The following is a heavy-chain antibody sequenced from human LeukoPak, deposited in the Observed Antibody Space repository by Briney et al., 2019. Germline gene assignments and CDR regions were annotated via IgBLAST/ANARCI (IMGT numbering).Heavy chain of an antibody. V-gene: IGHV4-61*05. Sequence: SETLSLTCTVSGGSISSRSYYWGWIRQPPGKGLEWIGYIYYSGSANYNPSLKSRVTISVDTSKDQFSLKLSSVTAADTAVYYCARVGIAAAGVEYFQHWGQSTLVTVSS. CDR1: GGSISSRSYY. CDR2: IYYSGSA. D-gene: IGHD6-13*01. J-gene: IGHJ1*01. CDR3: ARVGIAAAGVEYFQH.